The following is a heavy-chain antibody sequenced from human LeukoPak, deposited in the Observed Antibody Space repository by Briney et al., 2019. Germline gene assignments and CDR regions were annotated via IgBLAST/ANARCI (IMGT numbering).Heavy chain of an antibody. D-gene: IGHD2-15*01. CDR2: IYSGGST. CDR3: VRDHCSGGTCEDAFDI. V-gene: IGHV3-53*01. Sequence: PGGSLRLSCAASGFTVSSNYMSWVRQAPRKGLEWVSVIYSGGSTYYADSVKGRFTISRDNSKNTLYLQMNSLRAEDTAVYYCVRDHCSGGTCEDAFDIWGQGTMVTVSS. CDR1: GFTVSSNY. J-gene: IGHJ3*02.